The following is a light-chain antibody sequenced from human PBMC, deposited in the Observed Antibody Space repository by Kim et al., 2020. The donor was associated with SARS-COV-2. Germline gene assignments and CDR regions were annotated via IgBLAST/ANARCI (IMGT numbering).Light chain of an antibody. J-gene: IGKJ5*01. CDR3: QQYGRSPIT. CDR2: GAS. CDR1: QSVTNRY. Sequence: SPGECATRACRASQSVTNRYLAWYQQKSGQAPRLLIYGASSRATGIPDRFSGSGSGTDFTLTISRLEPEDSTVYYCQQYGRSPITFGQGTRLEIK. V-gene: IGKV3-20*01.